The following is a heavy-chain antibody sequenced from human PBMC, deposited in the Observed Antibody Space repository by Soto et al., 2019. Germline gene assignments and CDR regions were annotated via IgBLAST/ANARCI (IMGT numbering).Heavy chain of an antibody. J-gene: IGHJ5*02. D-gene: IGHD3-3*01. Sequence: GGSLRLSCAASGFTFSSYAMSWVRQAPGKGLEWVSAISGSGGSTYYADSVKGRFTISRDNSKNTLYLQMNSLRAEDTAVYYCAKVEYYDFWSGRNNWFDPWGQGTLVTVSS. V-gene: IGHV3-23*01. CDR1: GFTFSSYA. CDR3: AKVEYYDFWSGRNNWFDP. CDR2: ISGSGGST.